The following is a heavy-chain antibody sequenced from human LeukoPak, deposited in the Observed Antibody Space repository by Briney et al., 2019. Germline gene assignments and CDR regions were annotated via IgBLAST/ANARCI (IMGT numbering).Heavy chain of an antibody. CDR1: GASISSGSNY. D-gene: IGHD3-22*01. Sequence: SETLSLTCSVSGASISSGSNYWGWIRQPPGKTLEWIGSIYTSGSTNYNPSLKSRVTMSVDTSKNQFSLKLSSVTAADTAVYYCARDRYYYDSSGYSRLDYWGQGTLVTVSS. CDR3: ARDRYYYDSSGYSRLDY. CDR2: IYTSGST. V-gene: IGHV4-39*07. J-gene: IGHJ4*02.